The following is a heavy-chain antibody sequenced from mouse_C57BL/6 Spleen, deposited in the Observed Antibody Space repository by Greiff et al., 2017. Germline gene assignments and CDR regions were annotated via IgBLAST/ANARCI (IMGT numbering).Heavy chain of an antibody. CDR3: ARDRYYYGSSYFDV. CDR2: INYDGSST. CDR1: GFTFSDYY. Sequence: EVHLVESEGGLVQPGSSMKLSCTASGFTFSDYYMAWVRQVPEKGLEWVANINYDGSSTYYLASLKSRFIISRDNAKNLLYLQMSSLKSEDTATXYCARDRYYYGSSYFDVWGTGTTVTVAS. D-gene: IGHD1-1*01. V-gene: IGHV5-16*01. J-gene: IGHJ1*03.